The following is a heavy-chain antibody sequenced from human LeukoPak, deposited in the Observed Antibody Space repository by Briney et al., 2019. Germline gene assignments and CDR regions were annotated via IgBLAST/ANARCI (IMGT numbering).Heavy chain of an antibody. J-gene: IGHJ4*02. CDR1: GFTFSSYS. CDR3: ARGKQQLALKDKLFDY. CDR2: ISYDGSNK. Sequence: PGRSLRLSCAASGFTFSSYSIHWVRQAPGKGLEWVAVISYDGSNKYYAADSVKGRLTISRDNSKNTLYLQMNSLRAEDTAVYYCARGKQQLALKDKLFDYWGQGTLVTVSS. V-gene: IGHV3-30*04. D-gene: IGHD6-13*01.